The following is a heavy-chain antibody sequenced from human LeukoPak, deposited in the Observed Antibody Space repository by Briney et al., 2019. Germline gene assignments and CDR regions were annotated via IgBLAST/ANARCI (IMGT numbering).Heavy chain of an antibody. D-gene: IGHD3-10*01. Sequence: PSETLSLTCAVYGGSFSSYYLSWIRQPPGKGLEWIGEINHSGSTNYNPSLKSRVTISLDTSKNQFSLKLSSRTAADTAVYYCARVPRYYYRSEDYWGQGTLVTVSS. CDR2: INHSGST. J-gene: IGHJ4*02. CDR1: GGSFSSYY. V-gene: IGHV4-34*01. CDR3: ARVPRYYYRSEDY.